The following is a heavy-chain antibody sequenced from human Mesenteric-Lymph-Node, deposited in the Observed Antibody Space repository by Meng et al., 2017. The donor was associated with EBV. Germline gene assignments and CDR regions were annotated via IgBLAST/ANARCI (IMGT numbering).Heavy chain of an antibody. CDR1: GGSISSSSYY. CDR3: ARWAIVTYYFDS. Sequence: QRHLQESGPGLVKPSGTLSLTCSVAGGSISSSSYYWGWIRQPPGKGLEWIGSIYYSGNTYYNPSLKGRVTISVDTSKNQFSLKLSSVTAADTAIYYCARWAIVTYYFDSWGQGTLVTVSS. D-gene: IGHD1-26*01. CDR2: IYYSGNT. J-gene: IGHJ4*02. V-gene: IGHV4-39*07.